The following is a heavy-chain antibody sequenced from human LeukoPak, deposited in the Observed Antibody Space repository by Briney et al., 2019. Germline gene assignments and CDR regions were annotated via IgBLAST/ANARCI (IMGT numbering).Heavy chain of an antibody. D-gene: IGHD1-1*01. CDR2: IRSKAYGETA. CDR3: TRDRGAYNLYDY. V-gene: IGHV3-49*03. J-gene: IGHJ4*02. Sequence: GGSLRLSCTASGFTFGDDGMSWFRQAPGKGLEWVGFIRSKAYGETADYAASVKGRFTISRDDSKAIAYLQMNSLKTEDTAVYHCTRDRGAYNLYDYWGQGTLVTVSS. CDR1: GFTFGDDG.